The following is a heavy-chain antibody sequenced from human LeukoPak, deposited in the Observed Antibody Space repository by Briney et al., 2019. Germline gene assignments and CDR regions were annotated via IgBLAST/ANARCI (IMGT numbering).Heavy chain of an antibody. CDR3: AREEDYYDSSGYYDY. J-gene: IGHJ4*02. D-gene: IGHD3-22*01. CDR2: IYYSGST. Sequence: PSETLSLTCTVSGGSISSGGYYWSWIRQHPGKGLEWIGYIYYSGSTYYNPSLKSRVTISVDTSKNQFSLNLSSVTAADTAVYYCAREEDYYDSSGYYDYWGQGTLVTVSS. V-gene: IGHV4-31*03. CDR1: GGSISSGGYY.